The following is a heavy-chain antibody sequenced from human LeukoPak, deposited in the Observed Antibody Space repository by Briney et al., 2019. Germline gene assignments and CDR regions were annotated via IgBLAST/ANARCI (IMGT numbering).Heavy chain of an antibody. D-gene: IGHD4-17*01. CDR2: IIPIFGTA. CDR1: GGTFSSYA. V-gene: IGHV1-69*13. J-gene: IGHJ6*02. CDR3: ARESRGTVTILYYYYYYGMDV. Sequence: GASVKVSCKASGGTFSSYAISWVRQAPGQGLEWMGGIIPIFGTANYAQKFQGRVTITADESTSTAYMELSSLRSEDTAVYYCARESRGTVTILYYYYYYGMDVWGQGTTVTVSS.